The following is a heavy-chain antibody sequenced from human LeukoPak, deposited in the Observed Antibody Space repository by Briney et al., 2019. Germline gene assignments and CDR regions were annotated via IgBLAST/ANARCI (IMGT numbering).Heavy chain of an antibody. CDR2: IYYGGST. CDR3: ARDKHISASYGGRYYSYFFYS. CDR1: GGSISSYY. D-gene: IGHD2-15*01. V-gene: IGHV4-59*01. Sequence: PSETLSLTCTVSGGSISSYYWSWSRHPPGKGLEWIGYIYYGGSTNYNPSLKSRVTISVDTAKNQFSLRLSSVTAADTAVYYCARDKHISASYGGRYYSYFFYSWGQGTLVTVSS. J-gene: IGHJ4*02.